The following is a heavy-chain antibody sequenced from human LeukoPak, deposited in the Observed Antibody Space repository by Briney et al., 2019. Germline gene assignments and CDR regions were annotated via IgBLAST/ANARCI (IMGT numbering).Heavy chain of an antibody. CDR1: GFTFSSYG. Sequence: GGSLRLSCAASGFTFSSYGMHWVRQAPGKGLEWVAAIWYDGSNKYYADSVKGRFTISRDNSKNTLYLQMNSLRAEDTAVYYCARDGNGDSSLDYWGQGTLVTVSS. V-gene: IGHV3-33*01. D-gene: IGHD4-17*01. J-gene: IGHJ4*02. CDR2: IWYDGSNK. CDR3: ARDGNGDSSLDY.